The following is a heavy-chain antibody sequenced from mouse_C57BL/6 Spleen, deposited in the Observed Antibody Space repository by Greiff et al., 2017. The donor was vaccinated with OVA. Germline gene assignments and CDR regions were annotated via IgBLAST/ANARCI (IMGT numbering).Heavy chain of an antibody. D-gene: IGHD3-2*02. CDR3: ARDQGPYYFDY. CDR1: GFTFSDYY. CDR2: INYDGSST. J-gene: IGHJ2*01. Sequence: EVQRVESEGGLVQPGSSMKLSCTASGFTFSDYYMAWVRQVPEKGLEWVANINYDGSSTYYLDSLKSRFIISRDNAKNILYLQMSSLKSEDTATYYCARDQGPYYFDYWGQGTTLTVSS. V-gene: IGHV5-16*01.